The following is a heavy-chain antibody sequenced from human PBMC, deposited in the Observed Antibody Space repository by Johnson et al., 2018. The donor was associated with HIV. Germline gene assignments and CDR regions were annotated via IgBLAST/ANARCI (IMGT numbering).Heavy chain of an antibody. Sequence: QMLLVESGGGVVQPGRSLRLSCAASGFTFSSYAMHWVRQAPGKGLEWVAVISYDGSNKYYADSVKGRFTISRDNSKNTLYLQMNSLRAEDTAVYYCAQEGPLTVTTVMGAFDIWGQGTMVTVSS. D-gene: IGHD4-17*01. V-gene: IGHV3-30-3*02. CDR2: ISYDGSNK. J-gene: IGHJ3*02. CDR3: AQEGPLTVTTVMGAFDI. CDR1: GFTFSSYA.